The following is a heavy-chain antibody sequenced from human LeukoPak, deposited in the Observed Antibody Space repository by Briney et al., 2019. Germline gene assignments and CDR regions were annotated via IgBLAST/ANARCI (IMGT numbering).Heavy chain of an antibody. J-gene: IGHJ4*02. Sequence: ASVKVSCKTSGYTFTNYDINWVRQAPGQGLEWMGRINPNSGGTNYAQKFQGRVTMTRNTSISTAYMELSSLRSEDTAVYYCARALDYWGQGTLVTVSS. CDR1: GYTFTNYD. CDR3: ARALDY. V-gene: IGHV1-8*01. CDR2: INPNSGGT.